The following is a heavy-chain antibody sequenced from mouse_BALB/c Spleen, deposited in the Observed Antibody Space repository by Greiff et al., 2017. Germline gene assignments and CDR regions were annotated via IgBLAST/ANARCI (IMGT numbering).Heavy chain of an antibody. D-gene: IGHD5-2*01. J-gene: IGHJ2*01. CDR3: TRREYGYCDY. V-gene: IGHV1-5*01. Sequence: VHVKQSGTVLARPGASVKMSCKASGYTFTSYWMHWVKQRPGQGLEWIGAIYPGNSDTSYNQKFKGKAKLTAVTSTSTAYMELSSLTNEDSAVYYCTRREYGYCDYWGQGTTLTVSS. CDR2: IYPGNSDT. CDR1: GYTFTSYW.